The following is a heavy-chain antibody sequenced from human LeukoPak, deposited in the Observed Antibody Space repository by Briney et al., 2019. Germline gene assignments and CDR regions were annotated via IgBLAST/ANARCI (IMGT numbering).Heavy chain of an antibody. Sequence: GGSLRLSCAASGFTFSSYWMSWVRRAPGKGLEWVANIKQDGSERYYVDSVKGRFTISRDNAKNSVYLQMNSLRVEDTAVYYCAREFHCSGGTCYIDYYYYAMDVWGKGTTVTVSS. V-gene: IGHV3-7*03. D-gene: IGHD2-15*01. CDR2: IKQDGSER. CDR3: AREFHCSGGTCYIDYYYYAMDV. CDR1: GFTFSSYW. J-gene: IGHJ6*04.